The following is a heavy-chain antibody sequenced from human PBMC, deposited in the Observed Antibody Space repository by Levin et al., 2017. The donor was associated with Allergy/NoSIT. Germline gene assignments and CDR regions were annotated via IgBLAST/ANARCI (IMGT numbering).Heavy chain of an antibody. J-gene: IGHJ4*02. CDR3: VRGYCTTTTCYTSADY. CDR1: GFTFSSYE. Sequence: GESLKISCAASGFTFSSYEMDWVRQAPGKGLEWVSYISSSGSTIYYADSVKGRFTISRDNAKTSLYLQMNSLRAEDTAVYYCVRGYCTTTTCYTSADYWGRGTLVTVSS. CDR2: ISSSGSTI. V-gene: IGHV3-48*03. D-gene: IGHD2-2*02.